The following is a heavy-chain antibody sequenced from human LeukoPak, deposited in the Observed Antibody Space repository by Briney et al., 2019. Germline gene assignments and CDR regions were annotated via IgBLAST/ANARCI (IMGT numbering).Heavy chain of an antibody. CDR3: ARGSPPRVYDRSGYYSYYFDY. V-gene: IGHV1-18*01. CDR1: GGTFSSYA. Sequence: GASVKVSCKASGGTFSSYAISWVRQAPGQGLEWMGWISPYNGNTIYAQKLQGRVTMTTDTSTSTAYMELRSLRSDDTAVYYCARGSPPRVYDRSGYYSYYFDYWGQGTLVTVSS. CDR2: ISPYNGNT. D-gene: IGHD3-22*01. J-gene: IGHJ4*02.